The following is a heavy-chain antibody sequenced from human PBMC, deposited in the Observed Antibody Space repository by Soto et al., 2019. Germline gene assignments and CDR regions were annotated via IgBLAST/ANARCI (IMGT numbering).Heavy chain of an antibody. CDR3: ARDVSHYYYGMDV. CDR1: GGSISSGDYY. J-gene: IGHJ6*02. CDR2: IYYSGST. V-gene: IGHV4-30-4*01. Sequence: PSETLSLTCTVSGGSISSGDYYWSWIRQPPGKGLEWIGYIYYSGSTYYNPSLKSRVTISVDTSKNQFSLKLSSVTAADTAVYYCARDVSHYYYGMDVWGQGTTVTVSS.